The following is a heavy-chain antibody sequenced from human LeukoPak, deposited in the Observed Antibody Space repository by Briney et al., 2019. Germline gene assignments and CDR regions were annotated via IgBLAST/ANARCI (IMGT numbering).Heavy chain of an antibody. CDR2: IYYSGST. J-gene: IGHJ2*01. V-gene: IGHV4-59*08. CDR3: ARLLAVAGSRYFDL. Sequence: SETLSLTCTVSGGSISSYYRSWIRQPPGKGLEWIGYIYYSGSTNYNPSLKSRVTISVDTSKNQFSLKLSSVTAADTAVYYYARLLAVAGSRYFDLWGRGTLVTVSS. D-gene: IGHD6-19*01. CDR1: GGSISSYY.